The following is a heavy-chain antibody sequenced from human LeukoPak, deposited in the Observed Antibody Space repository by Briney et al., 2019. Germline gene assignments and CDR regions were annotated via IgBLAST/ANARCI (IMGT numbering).Heavy chain of an antibody. CDR2: ISAGGTS. Sequence: PSETLSLTCAVYGGSFSSYFWSWVRQPPGKGLEWIGEISAGGTSNENPSLKSRVTISVDTSKNKFFLKLSSVTAADTPVYYWAGGKVGSGYTYGPSYYWGQGTLVTVSS. D-gene: IGHD5-18*01. CDR3: AGGKVGSGYTYGPSYY. J-gene: IGHJ4*01. CDR1: GGSFSSYF. V-gene: IGHV4-34*01.